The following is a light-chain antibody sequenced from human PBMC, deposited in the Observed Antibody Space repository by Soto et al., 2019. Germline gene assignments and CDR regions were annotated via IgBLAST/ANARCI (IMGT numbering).Light chain of an antibody. CDR1: QSVSSNS. CDR2: GAS. CDR3: QQYSSSLYT. J-gene: IGKJ2*01. Sequence: EVVLTQSPGTLSLSPGERATLSCRASQSVSSNSLVCYQQKLGQAPRLLIYGASNRATGIPDRFSASGSVTDFTLTISRLEPEDFAMYYCQQYSSSLYTFGQGTKVEVK. V-gene: IGKV3-20*01.